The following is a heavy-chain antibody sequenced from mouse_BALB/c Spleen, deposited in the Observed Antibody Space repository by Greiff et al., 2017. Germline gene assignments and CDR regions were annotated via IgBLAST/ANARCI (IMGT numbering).Heavy chain of an antibody. CDR2: ISLNSNNYAT. Sequence: EVKLMESGGGLVQPGGSMKLSCVASGFTFSNYWMNWVRQSPEKGLEWVAEISLNSNNYATHYAESVKGRFTISRDDSKSSVYLQMNNLRAEDTGIYYCTGDLTGTLCDAMDYWGQGTSVTVSS. D-gene: IGHD4-1*01. CDR3: TGDLTGTLCDAMDY. V-gene: IGHV6-6*02. J-gene: IGHJ4*01. CDR1: GFTFSNYW.